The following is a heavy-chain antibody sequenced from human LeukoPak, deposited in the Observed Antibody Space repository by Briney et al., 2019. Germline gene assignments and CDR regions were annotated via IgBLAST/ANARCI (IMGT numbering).Heavy chain of an antibody. Sequence: QLGGSLRLSCTASGFTFGDYAMSWFRQAPGKGLEWVGFIRSKAYGGTTEYAASVKGRFTISRDDSKSIAYLQMNSLKTEDTAVYYCTRFPGYCSGGSCFKFDCWGQGTLVTVSS. V-gene: IGHV3-49*03. CDR1: GFTFGDYA. D-gene: IGHD2-15*01. CDR3: TRFPGYCSGGSCFKFDC. CDR2: IRSKAYGGTT. J-gene: IGHJ4*02.